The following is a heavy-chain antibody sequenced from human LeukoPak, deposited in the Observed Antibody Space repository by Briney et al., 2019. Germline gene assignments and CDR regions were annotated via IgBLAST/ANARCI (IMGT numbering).Heavy chain of an antibody. CDR1: GYTFPGYY. CDR3: VLAAASYYYMDV. J-gene: IGHJ6*03. D-gene: IGHD6-13*01. CDR2: INPNSGGT. Sequence: ASVKVSCKASGYTFPGYYMHWVRQAPGQGLEWMGWINPNSGGTNYAQKFQGRVTMTRDTSISTAYMELSRLRSDDTAVYYCVLAAASYYYMDVWGKGTTVTVSS. V-gene: IGHV1-2*02.